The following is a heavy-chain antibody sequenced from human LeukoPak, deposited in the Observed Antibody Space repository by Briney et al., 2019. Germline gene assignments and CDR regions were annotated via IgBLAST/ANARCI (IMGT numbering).Heavy chain of an antibody. V-gene: IGHV3-7*01. J-gene: IGHJ4*02. CDR2: IKQDGSGK. CDR3: AGANYCFDY. Sequence: GGSLRLSCAASGFTFSDYWMSWVRQAPGKGLEWVAYIKQDGSGKYYVDSVKGRFTISKDNAKNSLYLQMNSLRDEDSAVYYCAGANYCFDYWGQGTLVTVSS. CDR1: GFTFSDYW. D-gene: IGHD5-24*01.